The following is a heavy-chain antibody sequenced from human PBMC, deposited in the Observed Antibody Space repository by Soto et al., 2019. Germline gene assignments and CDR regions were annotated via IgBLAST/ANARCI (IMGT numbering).Heavy chain of an antibody. V-gene: IGHV3-23*01. Sequence: PGGSLRLSCAASGFTFSNYAMSWVRQAPGKGLEWVSAISGSGGSTYYADSVKGRFTISRDNSKNTLYLQMNSLRAEDTAVYYCAKVSITMVRGVIIYYGMDVWGQGTTVTVSS. CDR1: GFTFSNYA. CDR3: AKVSITMVRGVIIYYGMDV. J-gene: IGHJ6*02. CDR2: ISGSGGST. D-gene: IGHD3-10*01.